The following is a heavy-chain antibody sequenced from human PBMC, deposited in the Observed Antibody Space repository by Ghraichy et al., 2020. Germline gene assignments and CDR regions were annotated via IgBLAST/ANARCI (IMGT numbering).Heavy chain of an antibody. CDR2: IIPIFGTA. D-gene: IGHD2-15*01. CDR1: GGTFSSYA. J-gene: IGHJ6*02. Sequence: SVKVSCKASGGTFSSYAISWVRQAPGQGLEWMGGIIPIFGTANYAQKFQGRVTITADESTSTAYMELSSLRSEDTAVYYCARRTGGYCSGGSCRNYYYYGMDVWGQGTTVTVSS. CDR3: ARRTGGYCSGGSCRNYYYYGMDV. V-gene: IGHV1-69*13.